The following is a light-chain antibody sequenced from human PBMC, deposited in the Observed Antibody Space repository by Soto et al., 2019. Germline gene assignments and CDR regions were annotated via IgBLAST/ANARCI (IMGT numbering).Light chain of an antibody. J-gene: IGLJ1*01. CDR1: NSDVGIYDF. CDR3: ISYTSDDVRYV. Sequence: LTQPASVSGTPGQSITISCTGSNSDVGIYDFVSWYQHHPGRAPKLIVSEVSHRPSGVSNRFSGSKSGNTASLTISGLQSEDEADYYCISYTSDDVRYVFGTGTKVTVL. CDR2: EVS. V-gene: IGLV2-14*01.